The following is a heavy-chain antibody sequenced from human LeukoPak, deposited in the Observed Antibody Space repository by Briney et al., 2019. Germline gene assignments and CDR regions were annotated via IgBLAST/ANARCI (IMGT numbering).Heavy chain of an antibody. D-gene: IGHD4-17*01. J-gene: IGHJ5*02. CDR3: ARTPGDYYNWFDP. V-gene: IGHV4-34*01. CDR2: INHSGST. CDR1: GGSFSGYY. Sequence: PSETLSLTCAVYGGSFSGYYWSWIRQPPGKGLEWIGEINHSGSTNYNPSLKSRVTISVDTSKNPFSLKLSSVTAADTAVYYCARTPGDYYNWFDPWGQGTLVTVSS.